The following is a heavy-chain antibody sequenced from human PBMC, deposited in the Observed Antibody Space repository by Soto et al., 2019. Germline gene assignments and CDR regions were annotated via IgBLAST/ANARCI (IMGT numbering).Heavy chain of an antibody. CDR3: ARAPVGYYGSGSFDY. CDR2: IIPIFGTA. J-gene: IGHJ4*02. CDR1: GGTFSSYA. Sequence: QVQLVQSGAEVKKPGSSVKVSCKASGGTFSSYAISWVRQAPGQGLEWMGGIIPIFGTANYAQKFQGRVTITADKSTSTAYMELSSLRSEDTAVYYSARAPVGYYGSGSFDYWGQGTLVTVSS. V-gene: IGHV1-69*06. D-gene: IGHD3-10*01.